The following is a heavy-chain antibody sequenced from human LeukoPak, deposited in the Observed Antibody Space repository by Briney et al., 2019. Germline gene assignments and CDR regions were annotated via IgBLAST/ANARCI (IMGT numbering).Heavy chain of an antibody. CDR2: VDPEDGET. CDR1: GYTFNAYY. J-gene: IGHJ5*02. V-gene: IGHV1-69-2*01. CDR3: ATDPLVGATT. Sequence: ASVKTSCKVSGYTFNAYYMHWVQQPPGKGLEWMGLVDPEDGETIYAEKFQGRVTITADTSTDTAYMELSSLRSEDTAVYYCATDPLVGATTLGQGTLVTVSS. D-gene: IGHD1-26*01.